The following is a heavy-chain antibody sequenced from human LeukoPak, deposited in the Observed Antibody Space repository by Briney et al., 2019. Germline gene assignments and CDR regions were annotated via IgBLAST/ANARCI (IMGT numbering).Heavy chain of an antibody. CDR3: ARGRLLSGRIQLWSAFDY. CDR2: MNPNSGNT. CDR1: GYTFTSYD. D-gene: IGHD5-18*01. V-gene: IGHV1-8*03. Sequence: GASVKVSCKASGYTFTSYDINWVRQATGQGLEWMGWMNPNSGNTGYAQKFQGRVTITRNTSISTAYMELSSLRSEDTAVYYCARGRLLSGRIQLWSAFDYWGQGTLVTVSS. J-gene: IGHJ4*02.